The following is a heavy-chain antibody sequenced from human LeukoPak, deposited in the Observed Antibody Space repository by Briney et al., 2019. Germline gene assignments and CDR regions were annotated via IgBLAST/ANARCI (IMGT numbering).Heavy chain of an antibody. J-gene: IGHJ3*02. V-gene: IGHV4-59*04. CDR2: IYHSGCT. CDR3: AAQEVGASDAFDI. D-gene: IGHD1-26*01. Sequence: PSETLSLTCSVSGASISNYYWGWIRQPPGKGLEWIGSIYHSGCTYYNPSLKSRVTMSVDMSKNQFSLNVTSVTAADTALYYCAAQEVGASDAFDIWGQGTLVTVSS. CDR1: GASISNYY.